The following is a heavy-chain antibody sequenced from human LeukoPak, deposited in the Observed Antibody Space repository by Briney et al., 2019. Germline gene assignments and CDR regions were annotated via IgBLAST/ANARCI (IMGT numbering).Heavy chain of an antibody. J-gene: IGHJ6*02. D-gene: IGHD6-19*01. CDR1: GFTVTSNY. CDR2: ISSSSSYI. V-gene: IGHV3-21*01. Sequence: GGSLRLSCAVSGFTVTSNYMSWVRQAPGKGLEWVSSISSSSSYIYYADSVQGRFTISRDNAKNSLYLQMNSLRAEDTAVYYCARDRNKQSHHGMDVWGQGTTVTVSS. CDR3: ARDRNKQSHHGMDV.